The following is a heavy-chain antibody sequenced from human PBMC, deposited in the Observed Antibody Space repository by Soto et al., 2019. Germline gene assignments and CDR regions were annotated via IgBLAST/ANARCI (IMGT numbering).Heavy chain of an antibody. V-gene: IGHV1-3*04. CDR1: GTTYTTYA. J-gene: IGHJ5*02. CDR2: INTGNGNT. CDR3: ARAISGYVS. D-gene: IGHD5-12*01. Sequence: QVQLVQSGAEVKKPGASVKVACKASGTTYTTYAIHWVREAPGQGLEWMGWINTGNGNTRYSQRFQGRVTLTTDTSASTAYMDVSSLTSEDTAVYYCARAISGYVSWGQGTLITGSS.